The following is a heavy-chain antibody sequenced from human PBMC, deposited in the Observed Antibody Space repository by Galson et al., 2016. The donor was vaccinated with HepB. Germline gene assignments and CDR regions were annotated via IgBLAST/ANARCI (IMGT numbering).Heavy chain of an antibody. CDR2: TYYRSKWYN. J-gene: IGHJ4*02. Sequence: CAISGDSVSSNSAAWHWIRQSPSRGLERLGRTYYRSKWYNDYAISVKGRITINPDTSKNQFSLQLNSVTPEDTAVYYCARGGGPLGTAMVVDHFDYWGQGSLVTVSS. D-gene: IGHD5-18*01. CDR1: GDSVSSNSAA. CDR3: ARGGGPLGTAMVVDHFDY. V-gene: IGHV6-1*01.